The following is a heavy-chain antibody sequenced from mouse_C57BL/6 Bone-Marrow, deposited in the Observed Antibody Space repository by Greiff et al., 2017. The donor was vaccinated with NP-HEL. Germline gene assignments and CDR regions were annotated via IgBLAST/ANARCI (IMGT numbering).Heavy chain of an antibody. CDR1: GYTFTDYY. Sequence: EVQLQQSGPELVKPGASVKISCKASGYTFTDYYMNWVKQSHGKSLEWIGDINPNNGGTSYNQKFKGKATLTVDKSSSTASMELRSLTSEDSAVYYCARGSYVYWYFDVWGTGTTVTVSS. CDR3: ARGSYVYWYFDV. CDR2: INPNNGGT. V-gene: IGHV1-26*01. D-gene: IGHD1-1*01. J-gene: IGHJ1*03.